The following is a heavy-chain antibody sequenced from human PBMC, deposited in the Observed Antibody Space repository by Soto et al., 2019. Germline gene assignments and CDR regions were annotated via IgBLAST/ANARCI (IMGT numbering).Heavy chain of an antibody. D-gene: IGHD2-21*01. Sequence: SETLSLTCIVSGASLNSGNYYWGWIRQVPGKGLEWIGHIYVTGAVDYNPSLRDRITISQDTSERQFSLNLRLVTAADTAVYYCARLRIATNNYKWFDPWGQGTLVTVSS. CDR3: ARLRIATNNYKWFDP. CDR2: IYVTGAV. CDR1: GASLNSGNYY. J-gene: IGHJ5*02. V-gene: IGHV4-31*03.